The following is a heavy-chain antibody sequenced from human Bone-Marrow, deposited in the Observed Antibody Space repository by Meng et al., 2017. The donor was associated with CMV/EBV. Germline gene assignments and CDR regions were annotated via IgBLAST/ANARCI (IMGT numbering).Heavy chain of an antibody. CDR1: SYY. D-gene: IGHD2-2*01. CDR2: IYTSGST. J-gene: IGHJ6*02. CDR3: ARDGQDIYQLLTPYYYYGMDV. Sequence: SYYWSWIRQPAGKGLEWIGRIYTSGSTNYNPSLKSRVTMSVDTSKNQFSLKLSSVTAADTAVYYCARDGQDIYQLLTPYYYYGMDVWGQGTTVTVSS. V-gene: IGHV4-4*07.